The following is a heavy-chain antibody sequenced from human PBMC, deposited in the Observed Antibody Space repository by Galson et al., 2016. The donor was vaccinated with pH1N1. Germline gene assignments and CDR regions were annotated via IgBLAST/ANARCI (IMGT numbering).Heavy chain of an antibody. J-gene: IGHJ6*02. CDR1: GFSLSTFGVR. V-gene: IGHV2-70*04. CDR3: ARMGVASGGRYYYGMDV. CDR2: IDWDDEK. Sequence: PALVKPTQTLKLTRTFSGFSLSTFGVRVSWIRQSPGKALEWLARIDWDDEKFYSPSLKTRLTISKDTSKDQVVLTMTNMGPVDTGTYYCARMGVASGGRYYYGMDVWGQGTTVTVSS. D-gene: IGHD3-10*01.